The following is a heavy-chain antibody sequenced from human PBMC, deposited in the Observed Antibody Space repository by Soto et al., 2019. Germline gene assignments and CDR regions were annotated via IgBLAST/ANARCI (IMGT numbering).Heavy chain of an antibody. CDR3: AGSAIPGGGWSTP. Sequence: SETLSLTCNVSDDSLSTYYWSWIRQPAGKGLEWIGRIYASGSTNYNPSLKGRVSMSVDTSKKQFSLRMISVTAADTAMYYCAGSAIPGGGWSTPGGRGALVPVPS. J-gene: IGHJ5*02. V-gene: IGHV4-4*07. D-gene: IGHD2-21*01. CDR2: IYASGST. CDR1: DDSLSTYY.